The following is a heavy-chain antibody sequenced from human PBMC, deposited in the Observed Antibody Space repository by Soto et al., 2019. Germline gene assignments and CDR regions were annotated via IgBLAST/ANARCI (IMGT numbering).Heavy chain of an antibody. CDR3: ARDNGYDAATLDY. CDR1: GLTFSTCS. Sequence: EVQLVESGGGLVKPGGSLRLSCAASGLTFSTCSMKWVRQAPGKGLEWVSSISSSSSNIYYADSVKGRFTISRDNAKNSLYLQMNSLRADDTAVYYCARDNGYDAATLDYWGQGTLVTVSS. J-gene: IGHJ4*02. D-gene: IGHD5-12*01. V-gene: IGHV3-21*02. CDR2: ISSSSSNI.